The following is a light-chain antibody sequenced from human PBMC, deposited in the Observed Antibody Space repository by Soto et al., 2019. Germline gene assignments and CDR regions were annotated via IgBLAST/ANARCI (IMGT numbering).Light chain of an antibody. CDR1: QSVRSSY. CDR3: QQYGSSPT. Sequence: DIVLTQYNGTLSLSPGERATLSCRASQSVRSSYLAWYQQKPGQAPRLLIYGASSRATGIPDRFSGSGSGTDFTLTISRLEPEDFAVYYCQQYGSSPTFGGGTMVDIK. V-gene: IGKV3-20*01. J-gene: IGKJ4*01. CDR2: GAS.